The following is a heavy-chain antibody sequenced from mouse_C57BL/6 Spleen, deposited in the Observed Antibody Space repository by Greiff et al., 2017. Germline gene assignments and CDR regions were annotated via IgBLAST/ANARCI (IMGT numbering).Heavy chain of an antibody. V-gene: IGHV1-69*01. Sequence: QVQLKQPGAELVMPGASVKLSCKASGYTFTSYWMHWVKQRPGQGLEWIGEIDPSDSYTNYNQKFKGKSTLTVDKSSSTAYMQLSSLTSEDSAVYYCAGLLRYFDVWGTGTTVTVSS. CDR3: AGLLRYFDV. CDR1: GYTFTSYW. D-gene: IGHD2-3*01. J-gene: IGHJ1*03. CDR2: IDPSDSYT.